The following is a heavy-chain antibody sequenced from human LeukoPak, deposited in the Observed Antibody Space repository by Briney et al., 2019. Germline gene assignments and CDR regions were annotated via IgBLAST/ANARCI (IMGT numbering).Heavy chain of an antibody. CDR2: ISWNSGSI. V-gene: IGHV3-9*03. D-gene: IGHD7-27*01. CDR1: GFTFDDYA. J-gene: IGHJ3*02. Sequence: GGSLRLSCAASGFTFDDYAMHWVRQAPGKGLEWVSGISWNSGSIGYADSVKGRFTISRDNAKNSLYLQMNSLRAEDMALYYCTKGNWGNAFDIWGQGTMVTVS. CDR3: TKGNWGNAFDI.